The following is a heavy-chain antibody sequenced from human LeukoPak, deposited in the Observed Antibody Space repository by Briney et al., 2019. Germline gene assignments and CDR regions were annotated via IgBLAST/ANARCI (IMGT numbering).Heavy chain of an antibody. D-gene: IGHD6-13*01. CDR3: AKDGSSSWYVGTYDY. Sequence: GGSLRLSCAASGSTFSTDAMHWVRQASGKGLVWVSRINRDCSSTSYADSVKGRFTISSDNAKNTLYLQMNSLRAEDAAVYYWAKDGSSSWYVGTYDYGGQGTLVTVSS. CDR1: GSTFSTDA. J-gene: IGHJ4*02. CDR2: INRDCSST. V-gene: IGHV3-74*01.